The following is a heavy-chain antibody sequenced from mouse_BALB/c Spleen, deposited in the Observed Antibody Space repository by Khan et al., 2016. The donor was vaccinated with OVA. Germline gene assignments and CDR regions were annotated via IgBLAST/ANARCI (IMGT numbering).Heavy chain of an antibody. V-gene: IGHV1-20*02. J-gene: IGHJ2*01. CDR2: INPHIGET. CDR1: GYSFTGYF. D-gene: IGHD1-1*01. CDR3: ARIYRSDFDY. Sequence: EVKLLESGPELVKPGASVKISCKASGYSFTGYFMNWVMQRHGKSLEWIGRINPHIGETFYNQKFQGKATLTVDESSSTAHMELRSLASEDSAVYYCARIYRSDFDYWGQGTTLTVSS.